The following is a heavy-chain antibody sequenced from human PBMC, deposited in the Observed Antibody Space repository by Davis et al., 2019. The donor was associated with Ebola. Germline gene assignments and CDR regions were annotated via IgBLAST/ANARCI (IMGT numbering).Heavy chain of an antibody. V-gene: IGHV3-23*01. CDR3: AKGRIELWDY. D-gene: IGHD3-10*01. CDR2: ISASGGGT. Sequence: PGGSLRLSCAASGFTFSSYAMSWARQAPGKGLEWVSAISASGGGTYYADSLKGRFTISRDNSENTLYLQMNSLRAEDTAVYYCAKGRIELWDYWGQGTLVTVSS. J-gene: IGHJ4*02. CDR1: GFTFSSYA.